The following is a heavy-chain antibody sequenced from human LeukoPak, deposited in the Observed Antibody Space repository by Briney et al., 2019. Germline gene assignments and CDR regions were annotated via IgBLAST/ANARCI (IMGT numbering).Heavy chain of an antibody. CDR3: ARVAEMATVYYYDMDV. CDR2: IIPNSGVT. J-gene: IGHJ6*02. Sequence: ASVRVSCKASGYTFTGYYMHWVRQAPGQGLEWMGWIIPNSGVTNYAQKFQDRVTMTRDTSISTAYMELSGLTSDDTAVYYCARVAEMATVYYYDMDVWGQGTLVTVS. CDR1: GYTFTGYY. D-gene: IGHD5-24*01. V-gene: IGHV1-2*02.